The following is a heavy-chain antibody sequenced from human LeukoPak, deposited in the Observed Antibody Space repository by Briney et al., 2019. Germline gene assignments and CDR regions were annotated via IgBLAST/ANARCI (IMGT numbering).Heavy chain of an antibody. J-gene: IGHJ4*02. V-gene: IGHV4-39*07. Sequence: PSETLSLTCTVSGGSISSSSYYWGWIRQPPGKGLEWIGSIYYSGSTNYNPSLKSRVTISVDTSKNQFSLKLSSVTAADTAVYYCARDRGGSSGWYGFDYWGQGTLVTVSS. D-gene: IGHD6-19*01. CDR1: GGSISSSSYY. CDR2: IYYSGST. CDR3: ARDRGGSSGWYGFDY.